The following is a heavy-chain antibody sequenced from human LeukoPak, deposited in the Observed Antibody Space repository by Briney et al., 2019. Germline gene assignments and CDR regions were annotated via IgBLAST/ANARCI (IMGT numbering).Heavy chain of an antibody. CDR3: ARHPSYTGGWPLDY. D-gene: IGHD6-19*01. Sequence: GESLKVSCKGSGISSTNSWIGWVRQMPGKGLDWMGIIYLGDSETRYSPSFRGQVTISADKSINTAYLQWSSLKASDTAMYYCARHPSYTGGWPLDYWGQGTLVIVSS. V-gene: IGHV5-51*01. CDR2: IYLGDSET. J-gene: IGHJ4*02. CDR1: GISSTNSW.